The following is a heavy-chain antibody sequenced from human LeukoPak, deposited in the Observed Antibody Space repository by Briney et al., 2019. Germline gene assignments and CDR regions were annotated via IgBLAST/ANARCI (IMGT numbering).Heavy chain of an antibody. CDR1: GFTFSRYA. D-gene: IGHD1-26*01. CDR2: IRGSAGRT. V-gene: IGHV3-23*01. Sequence: GGSLRLSCAASGFTFSRYAMTWVRQAPGKGLEWVSGIRGSAGRTYYADSVKGRFTISRDNSKNTLYLQMNSLRAEDTAVYYCARDKIVGATHFDYWGQGTLVTVSS. CDR3: ARDKIVGATHFDY. J-gene: IGHJ4*02.